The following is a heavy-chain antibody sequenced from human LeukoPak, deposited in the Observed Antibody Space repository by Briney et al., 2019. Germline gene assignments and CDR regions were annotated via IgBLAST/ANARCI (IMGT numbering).Heavy chain of an antibody. D-gene: IGHD2/OR15-2a*01. J-gene: IGHJ6*02. CDR1: GFTFSNYR. Sequence: WGSLRLSCAASGFTFSNYRMNWVRQAPGKGLEWVSFISSSSSYIYYADSVKGRFTISRDNAKNSLYLQMNSLRAEDTAVYYCARVFYGVTNYGMDVWGLGTTVTVSS. CDR3: ARVFYGVTNYGMDV. V-gene: IGHV3-21*01. CDR2: ISSSSSYI.